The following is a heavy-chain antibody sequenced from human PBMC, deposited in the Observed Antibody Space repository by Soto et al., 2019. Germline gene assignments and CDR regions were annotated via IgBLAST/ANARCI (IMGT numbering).Heavy chain of an antibody. CDR1: GGSITNYY. D-gene: IGHD2-21*02. Sequence: QVQLQESGPGLVKPSETLSLTCTVPGGSITNYYWTWIRQLPGKRLEWIAHIHNSGNTNSNPSLKSRVTISMDPSKNQISLRLTSVTAADTAMYYCARLQYTVVTPIDLWGQGTMVTVSS. CDR2: IHNSGNT. CDR3: ARLQYTVVTPIDL. V-gene: IGHV4-59*01. J-gene: IGHJ3*01.